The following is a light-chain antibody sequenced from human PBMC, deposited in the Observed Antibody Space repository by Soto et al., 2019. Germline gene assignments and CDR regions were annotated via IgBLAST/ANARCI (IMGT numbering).Light chain of an antibody. CDR2: NNE. Sequence: QTVVTQPPSASGTPGQRVTISCSGSTSNIGSNNVNWYRQLPGTAPKLLLFNNERRPSGGPGRVSGSKSGTSASLAISGLQSDDEADYYCQVWGSSSDHVVVGGGTKPTVL. CDR3: QVWGSSSDHVV. V-gene: IGLV1-44*01. CDR1: TSNIGSNN. J-gene: IGLJ2*01.